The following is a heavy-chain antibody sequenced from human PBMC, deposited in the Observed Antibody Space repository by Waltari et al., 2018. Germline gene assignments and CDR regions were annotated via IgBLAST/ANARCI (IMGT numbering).Heavy chain of an antibody. Sequence: QVQLVESGGGVVQPGRSLRLSCAASGFTFSSYGMHWVRQAPGKGLEWVAVIWYDGSNKYYADSVKGRFTISRDNSKNTLYLQMNSLRAEDTAVYYCARGVGSSPPWYFDLWGRGTLVTVSS. D-gene: IGHD6-13*01. CDR2: IWYDGSNK. CDR3: ARGVGSSPPWYFDL. V-gene: IGHV3-33*01. J-gene: IGHJ2*01. CDR1: GFTFSSYG.